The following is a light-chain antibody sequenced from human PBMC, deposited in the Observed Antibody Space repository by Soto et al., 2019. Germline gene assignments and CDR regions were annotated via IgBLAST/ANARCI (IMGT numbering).Light chain of an antibody. V-gene: IGKV3-20*01. CDR2: GAS. CDR1: QSVSSSY. CDR3: QQYGSSPVT. J-gene: IGKJ1*01. Sequence: EIVLTQSPGTLSLSPGERATLSCRASQSVSSSYLAWYQQKPGQAPRLLIYGASSRATGLPDRFSGSGSGTDFTLTISRREPEDFAVYYFQQYGSSPVTFGQGTKVEIK.